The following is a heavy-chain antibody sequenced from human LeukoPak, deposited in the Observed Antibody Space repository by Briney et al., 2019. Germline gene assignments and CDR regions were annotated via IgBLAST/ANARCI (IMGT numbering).Heavy chain of an antibody. CDR2: INYIRTT. CDR1: GGSISSNY. CDR3: ARSYSSSDHYYYYGMDV. V-gene: IGHV4-59*08. J-gene: IGHJ6*02. Sequence: SETLSLTCTVSGGSISSNYWNWIRQPPGKGLEWIGYINYIRTTDYNPSLKSRVTISLDTSKNRFSLKLSSVTAADTAMYYCARSYSSSDHYYYYGMDVRGQGTTVTVSS. D-gene: IGHD6-13*01.